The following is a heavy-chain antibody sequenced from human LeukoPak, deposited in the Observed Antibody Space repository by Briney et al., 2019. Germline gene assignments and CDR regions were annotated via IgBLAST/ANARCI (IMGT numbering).Heavy chain of an antibody. J-gene: IGHJ4*02. Sequence: SETLPLTCTVSGGSISSYYWSWIRQPPGKGLEWIGYIYYSGSTNYNPSLKSRVTISVDTSKNQFSLKLSSVTAADTAVYYCARGRGCSSSWPFDYWGQGSPVTVSS. D-gene: IGHD6-13*01. CDR3: ARGRGCSSSWPFDY. V-gene: IGHV4-59*08. CDR1: GGSISSYY. CDR2: IYYSGST.